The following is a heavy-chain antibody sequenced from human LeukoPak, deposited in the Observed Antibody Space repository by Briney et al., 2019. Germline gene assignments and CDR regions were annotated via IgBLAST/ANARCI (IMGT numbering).Heavy chain of an antibody. CDR1: GFTFSSYS. Sequence: GGSLRLSCAASGFTFSSYSMNWVRQAPGKGLEWVSSISSSSSYIYYADSVKGRFTISRDNAKNSLYLQMNSLRAEDTAVYYCAREPTAHDAFDIWGQGTMVTVSS. D-gene: IGHD1-14*01. CDR3: AREPTAHDAFDI. V-gene: IGHV3-21*01. CDR2: ISSSSSYI. J-gene: IGHJ3*02.